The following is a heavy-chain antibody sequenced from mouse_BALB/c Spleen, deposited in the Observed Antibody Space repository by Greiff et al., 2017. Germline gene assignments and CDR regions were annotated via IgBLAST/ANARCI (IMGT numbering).Heavy chain of an antibody. V-gene: IGHV1-9*01. CDR3: ARGKDDDAMDY. CDR2: IFPGSGST. J-gene: IGHJ4*01. CDR1: GYTFSSYW. Sequence: QVQLQQSGAELVKPGASVKISCKASGYTFSSYWIEWVKQRPGHGLEWIGEIFPGSGSTNYNEKFKGKATFTVDTSSNTAYMQLSSLTSEDSAVYYCARGKDDDAMDYWGQGTSVTVSS.